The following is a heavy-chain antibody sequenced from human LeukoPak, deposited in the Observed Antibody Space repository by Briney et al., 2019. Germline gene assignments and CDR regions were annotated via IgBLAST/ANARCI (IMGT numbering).Heavy chain of an antibody. CDR1: GYTFTGYY. Sequence: ASVKVSCKASGYTFTGYYMHWVRQATGQGLEWMGWMNPNSGNTGYAQKFQGRVTMTRNTSISTAYMELSSLRSEDTAVYYCARGVTGSYLYYYYYMDVWGKGTTVTISS. V-gene: IGHV1-8*02. CDR2: MNPNSGNT. D-gene: IGHD1-26*01. J-gene: IGHJ6*03. CDR3: ARGVTGSYLYYYYYMDV.